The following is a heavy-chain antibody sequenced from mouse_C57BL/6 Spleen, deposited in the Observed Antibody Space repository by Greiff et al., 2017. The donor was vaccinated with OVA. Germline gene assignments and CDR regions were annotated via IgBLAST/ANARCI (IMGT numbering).Heavy chain of an antibody. D-gene: IGHD1-1*01. J-gene: IGHJ2*01. CDR2: INPGSSTT. Sequence: EVKLLESGAGLVQPGGSLKLSCAASGFAFTSDWMRWVRQAPGKGLEWIGEINPGSSTTNYTPSLKDKFIISRDNANNTLYLQISKLTSEDTAVYYCARRGYGSSYDDWGQGTTVTVSS. CDR1: GFAFTSDW. V-gene: IGHV4-1*02. CDR3: ARRGYGSSYDD.